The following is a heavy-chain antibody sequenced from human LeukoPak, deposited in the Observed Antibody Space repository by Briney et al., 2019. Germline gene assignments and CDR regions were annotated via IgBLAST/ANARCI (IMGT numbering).Heavy chain of an antibody. D-gene: IGHD3-3*01. Sequence: SQTLSLTCTVSGGSISSGGYYWSWIRQHPGKGLEWIGYIYYSGSTYYNPSLKSRVTMSVDTSKNQLSLKLSSVTAADTAVYYCARGKLDYDFWSGYNAFDIWGQGTMVTVSS. J-gene: IGHJ3*02. CDR1: GGSISSGGYY. CDR2: IYYSGST. CDR3: ARGKLDYDFWSGYNAFDI. V-gene: IGHV4-31*03.